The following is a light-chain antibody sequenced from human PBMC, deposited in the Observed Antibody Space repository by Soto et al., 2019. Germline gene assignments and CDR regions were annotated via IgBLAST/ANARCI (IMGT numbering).Light chain of an antibody. CDR2: DVS. V-gene: IGLV2-14*01. J-gene: IGLJ2*01. Sequence: QSVLTQPASVSGSPGQSITISCTGTSSDVGGYNYVSWYQQLPGKAPKLMIYDVSNRPSGVSNRFSGSKSGNTASLTISGLQAEDEAEYYCSSYTSTSTPVVFGGGTKLTVL. CDR1: SSDVGGYNY. CDR3: SSYTSTSTPVV.